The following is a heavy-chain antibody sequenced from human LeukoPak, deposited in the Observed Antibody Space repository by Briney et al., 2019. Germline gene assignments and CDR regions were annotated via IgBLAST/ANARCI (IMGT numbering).Heavy chain of an antibody. D-gene: IGHD6-13*01. V-gene: IGHV3-30*01. CDR3: ARGAAAAGMWFDY. CDR2: ISYDGSNK. J-gene: IGHJ4*02. CDR1: GFTFSSYA. Sequence: GGSLRLSCAASGFTFSSYAMHWVRQAPGKGLERVAVISYDGSNKYYADSVKGRFTISRDNSKNTLYLQMNSLRAEDTAVYYCARGAAAAGMWFDYWGQGALVTVSS.